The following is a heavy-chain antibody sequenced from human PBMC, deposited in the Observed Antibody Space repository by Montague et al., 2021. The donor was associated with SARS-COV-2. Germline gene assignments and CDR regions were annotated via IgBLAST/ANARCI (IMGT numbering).Heavy chain of an antibody. Sequence: SLRLSCAASGYYFSSYGTHWVRQAPGKGLEWVAVIWFDGSKEYYADSVKGRFTISRDKSKNMLYLQMNSLRVEDTATYFCVRDYGDYGEEFLDYWGQGTPVTVSS. CDR3: VRDYGDYGEEFLDY. J-gene: IGHJ4*02. CDR1: GYYFSSYG. CDR2: IWFDGSKE. V-gene: IGHV3-33*08. D-gene: IGHD4-17*01.